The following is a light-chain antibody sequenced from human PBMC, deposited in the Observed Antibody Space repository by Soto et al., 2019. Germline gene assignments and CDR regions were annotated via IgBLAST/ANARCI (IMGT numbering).Light chain of an antibody. CDR3: QQYDDLPIT. Sequence: DIQMTQSPSSLSASVGDRVTITCQASQDISHFLNWFQQRPGKAPKVLIYDASSLETGVPSRFTGSGSGTDFTLTISSLQPEDIGTYYCQQYDDLPITFGQGTRLDIK. CDR2: DAS. V-gene: IGKV1-33*01. CDR1: QDISHF. J-gene: IGKJ5*01.